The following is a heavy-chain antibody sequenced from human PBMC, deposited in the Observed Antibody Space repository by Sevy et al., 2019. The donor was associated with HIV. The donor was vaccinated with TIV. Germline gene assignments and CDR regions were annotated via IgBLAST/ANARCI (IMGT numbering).Heavy chain of an antibody. CDR2: IKQDGSEK. D-gene: IGHD5-18*01. J-gene: IGHJ3*02. Sequence: GGSLRLSCAASGFTFSSYWMGWVRQAPGKGLEWVANIKQDGSEKYYVDSVKGRFTISRDNAKNSLYLQMNSLRAEDTAVYYCARVPRGYSYGSDAFDIWGQGTMVTVSS. CDR1: GFTFSSYW. V-gene: IGHV3-7*01. CDR3: ARVPRGYSYGSDAFDI.